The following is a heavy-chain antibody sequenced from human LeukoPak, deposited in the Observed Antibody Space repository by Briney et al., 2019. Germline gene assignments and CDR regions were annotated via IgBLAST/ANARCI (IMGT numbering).Heavy chain of an antibody. D-gene: IGHD3-22*01. V-gene: IGHV1-2*02. J-gene: IGHJ4*02. CDR2: INPNSGGT. CDR1: GYSFNAYY. Sequence: ASVKVSCKASGYSFNAYYMHWVRQAPGQGLEYMGWINPNSGGTNYAQKFQGRVTMTRDTSISTAYMELSRLRSDDTAVYYCARGYYDSSGYFLGLSGCPGYWGQGTLVTVSS. CDR3: ARGYYDSSGYFLGLSGCPGY.